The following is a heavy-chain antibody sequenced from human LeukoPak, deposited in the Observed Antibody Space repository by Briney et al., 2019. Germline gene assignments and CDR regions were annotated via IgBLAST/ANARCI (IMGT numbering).Heavy chain of an antibody. CDR1: GGSVSSDY. Sequence: PSETLSLTCSVSGGSVSSDYWSWIRHSPGTGLEWIGYIYHPTTTNYNPSLKSRVSMSLDTSKNQFSLDLTSVTAADTAMYFCATGHSSGWFYFWGRGTLVTVSS. J-gene: IGHJ4*02. CDR2: IYHPTTT. V-gene: IGHV4-59*02. CDR3: ATGHSSGWFYF. D-gene: IGHD6-19*01.